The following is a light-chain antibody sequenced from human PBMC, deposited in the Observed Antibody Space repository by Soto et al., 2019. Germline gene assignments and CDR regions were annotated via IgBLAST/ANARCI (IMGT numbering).Light chain of an antibody. V-gene: IGKV3-20*01. CDR2: GAS. CDR3: QQYGSSPDT. J-gene: IGKJ2*01. CDR1: QGIDDT. Sequence: EVVMTQSPATLSVSPGEGVTLSCRASQGIDDTLAWYQHKPGQTPRLLIYGASSRATGIPDRFSGSGSGTDFTLTISRLEPEDFAVYYCQQYGSSPDTFGQGTKLEIK.